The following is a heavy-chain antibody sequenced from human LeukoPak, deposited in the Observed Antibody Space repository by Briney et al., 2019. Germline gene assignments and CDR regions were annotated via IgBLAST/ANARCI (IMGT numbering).Heavy chain of an antibody. Sequence: SETLSLTCTVSGGSISSYYWSWIRQPPGKGLEWIGYIYYSGSTNYNPSLKSRVTISVDTSKNQFSLKLSTVTAAYTAVYYCAGGRGHYYDSSGYYFDVWFDPWGQGTLVTVSS. J-gene: IGHJ5*02. D-gene: IGHD3-22*01. V-gene: IGHV4-59*01. CDR2: IYYSGST. CDR1: GGSISSYY. CDR3: AGGRGHYYDSSGYYFDVWFDP.